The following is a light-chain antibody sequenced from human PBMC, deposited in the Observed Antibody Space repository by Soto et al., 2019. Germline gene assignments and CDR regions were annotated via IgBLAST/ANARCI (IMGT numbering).Light chain of an antibody. CDR3: SSYAGSNNYV. V-gene: IGLV2-8*01. CDR1: SSDVGGYNY. CDR2: EVS. J-gene: IGLJ1*01. Sequence: QSVLTQPPSASGSQGQSVTISCTGTSSDVGGYNYVSWYQQHPGKAPKLMIYEVSKRPSGVPDRFSGSKSGNTASLTVSGLQAEDEADYYCSSYAGSNNYVFGTGTKVTVL.